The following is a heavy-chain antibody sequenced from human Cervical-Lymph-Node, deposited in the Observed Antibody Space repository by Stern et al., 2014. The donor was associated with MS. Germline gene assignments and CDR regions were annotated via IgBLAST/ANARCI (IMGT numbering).Heavy chain of an antibody. CDR2: IYPADSDT. CDR1: GYTFSNFW. V-gene: IGHV5-51*01. D-gene: IGHD3-22*01. J-gene: IGHJ3*01. Sequence: VQLEESGAEVKKPGESLKISCRPSGYTFSNFWIGWVRQMPGKGLEWMGVIYPADSDTTYSLSFQGQVTISADESISTAYLQWRSLKASDTAMYYCVRRRDSAGYDTFDLWGQGTMLIVSS. CDR3: VRRRDSAGYDTFDL.